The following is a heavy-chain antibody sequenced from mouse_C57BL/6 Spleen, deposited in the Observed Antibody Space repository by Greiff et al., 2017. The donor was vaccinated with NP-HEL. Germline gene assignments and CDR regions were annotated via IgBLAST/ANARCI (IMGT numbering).Heavy chain of an antibody. Sequence: EVKVVESGGGLVQPGGSMKLSCVASGFTFSNYWMNWVRQSPEKGLEWVAQIRLKSDNYATHYAESVKGRFTISRDDSKSSVYLQMNNLRAEDTGIYYCTAVYSYYYAMDYWGQGTSVTVSS. CDR3: TAVYSYYYAMDY. J-gene: IGHJ4*01. V-gene: IGHV6-3*01. CDR2: IRLKSDNYAT. CDR1: GFTFSNYW. D-gene: IGHD2-1*01.